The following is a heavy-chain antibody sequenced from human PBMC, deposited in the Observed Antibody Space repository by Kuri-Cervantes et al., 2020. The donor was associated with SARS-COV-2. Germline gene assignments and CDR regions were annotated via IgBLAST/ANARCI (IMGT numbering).Heavy chain of an antibody. CDR2: IDWDDDK. CDR1: GFSLSTSGMC. Sequence: SGPTLVNPTQTLTQTCTFSGFSLSTSGMCVSWIRQPPGKALEWLARIDWDDDKYYSTAVKTRLTIPKDTSTSQVVLTMSNMDPVDTATYYCARTPLGVLDYWGQGTLVTVSS. V-gene: IGHV2-70*11. J-gene: IGHJ4*01. D-gene: IGHD7-27*01. CDR3: ARTPLGVLDY.